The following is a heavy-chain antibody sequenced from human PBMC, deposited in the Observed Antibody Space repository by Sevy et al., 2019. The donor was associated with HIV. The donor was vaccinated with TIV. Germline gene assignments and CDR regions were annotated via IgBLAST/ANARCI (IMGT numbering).Heavy chain of an antibody. CDR2: IKQDGSDK. D-gene: IGHD2-8*01. CDR3: ASPGTKGFDP. CDR1: GFTFSSYW. J-gene: IGHJ5*02. Sequence: GGSLRLSCAASGFTFSSYWMSWVRQAPGKGLEWVASIKQDGSDKYYVDSVKGRFTISRDNAKNSLYLQMNSLRVEGTAVYYCASPGTKGFDPWGQGTLVTVPS. V-gene: IGHV3-7*03.